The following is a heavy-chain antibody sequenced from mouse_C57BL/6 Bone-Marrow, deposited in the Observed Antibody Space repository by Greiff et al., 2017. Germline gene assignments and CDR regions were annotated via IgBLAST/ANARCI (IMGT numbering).Heavy chain of an antibody. CDR3: ARDERGCELAY. CDR2: IYPGSGST. Sequence: QVQLKQPGAELVKPGASVKMSCKASGYTFTSYWITWVKQRPGQGLEWIGDIYPGSGSTNYNEKFKSKATLTVDTSSSTAYMQLSSLTSEDSAVYYCARDERGCELAYWGQGTLVTVSA. J-gene: IGHJ3*01. V-gene: IGHV1-55*01. CDR1: GYTFTSYW.